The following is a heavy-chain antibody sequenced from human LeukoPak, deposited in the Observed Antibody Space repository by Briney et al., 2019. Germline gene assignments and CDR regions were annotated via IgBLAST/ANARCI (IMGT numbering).Heavy chain of an antibody. J-gene: IGHJ2*01. Sequence: GGSLRLSCAASGFIFSSYAMTWVRQAPGKGLEWVSALSGNGGGTSYEDSVKGRFTISRDNSKNTLYLQMNSLSAEDTAIYYCAKVPLFSYGSGSYHADLWGRGTLVTVSS. CDR3: AKVPLFSYGSGSYHADL. CDR1: GFIFSSYA. CDR2: LSGNGGGT. D-gene: IGHD3-10*01. V-gene: IGHV3-23*01.